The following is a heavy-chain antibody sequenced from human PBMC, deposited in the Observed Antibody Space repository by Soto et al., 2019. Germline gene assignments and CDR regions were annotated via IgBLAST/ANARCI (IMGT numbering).Heavy chain of an antibody. CDR2: INHRGST. J-gene: IGHJ5*02. V-gene: IGHV4-34*01. CDR3: ARDTFCSDSSRRIGIRFEP. D-gene: IGHD2-15*01. CDR1: GGSFSGHY. Sequence: SETLSLTCAVSGGSFSGHYWTCIRQSPGKWLEWIGAINHRGSTSYNPSLETRVTISVDSSKNQFSLRLRSVTAADTAVYFCARDTFCSDSSRRIGIRFEPWGQGTLVTVSS.